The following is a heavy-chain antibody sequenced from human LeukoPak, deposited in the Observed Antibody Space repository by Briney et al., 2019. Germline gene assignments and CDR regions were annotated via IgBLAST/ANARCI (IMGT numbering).Heavy chain of an antibody. V-gene: IGHV3-30*02. CDR1: GFTFSSYG. D-gene: IGHD2-2*02. Sequence: GGSLRLSCAASGFTFSSYGMHWVRQAPGKGLEWVAVTWYDGSNKYYADSVKGRFTISRDNSKNTLYLQMNSLRAEDTAVYYCAKGYRRGYCSSTSCYMGGNWFDPWGQGTLVTVSS. CDR3: AKGYRRGYCSSTSCYMGGNWFDP. J-gene: IGHJ5*02. CDR2: TWYDGSNK.